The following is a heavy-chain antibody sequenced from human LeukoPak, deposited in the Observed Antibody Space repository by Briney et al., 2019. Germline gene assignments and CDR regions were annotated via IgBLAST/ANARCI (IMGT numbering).Heavy chain of an antibody. CDR3: ASLAPHYYGSGSPH. D-gene: IGHD3-10*01. V-gene: IGHV3-33*01. CDR1: GFTFSSYG. Sequence: GGSLRLSCAASGFTFSSYGMHWVRQAPGKGLEWVAVIWYDGSNKYYADSVKGRFTISRDNSKNTLYLQMNSLRAEDTAVYYCASLAPHYYGSGSPHWGQGTLVTVSS. J-gene: IGHJ4*02. CDR2: IWYDGSNK.